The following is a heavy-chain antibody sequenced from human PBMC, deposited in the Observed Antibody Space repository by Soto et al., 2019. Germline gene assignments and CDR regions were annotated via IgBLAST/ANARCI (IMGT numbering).Heavy chain of an antibody. CDR2: IYDSGDT. D-gene: IGHD2-2*01. Sequence: QVQLQESGPGLVKPSQTLFLTCTVSGGSFSSGGYYWSWIRQHPGKGLEWIGYIYDSGDTYYNPSLESRVTISLDTSKNHVSLGLSSVTATDTAVYYCARALYSTRSRRGFDPWGQGTLVTVSS. J-gene: IGHJ5*02. CDR1: GGSFSSGGYY. V-gene: IGHV4-31*03. CDR3: ARALYSTRSRRGFDP.